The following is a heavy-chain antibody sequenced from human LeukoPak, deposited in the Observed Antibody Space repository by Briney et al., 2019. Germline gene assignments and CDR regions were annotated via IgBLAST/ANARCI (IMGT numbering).Heavy chain of an antibody. V-gene: IGHV3-23*01. CDR2: ISGSGDST. Sequence: SGGSLRLSCVVSGFTFSSYSMSWVRQAPGKGLEWVSAISGSGDSTYYADSVKGRFTISRDNSKNTLYLQMDSLRVEDTAVYYCAKDRGIISDYWGQGTLVTVSS. D-gene: IGHD3-10*01. J-gene: IGHJ4*02. CDR1: GFTFSSYS. CDR3: AKDRGIISDY.